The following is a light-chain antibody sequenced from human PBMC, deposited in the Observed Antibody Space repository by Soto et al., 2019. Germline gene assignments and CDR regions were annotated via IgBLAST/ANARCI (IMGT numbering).Light chain of an antibody. CDR2: AVS. CDR3: CSYTLSGTYV. Sequence: QSVLTQPASVSGSPGQSITISCTGTSSDVGGYNYVSWYQQHPGKAPKLMIYAVSNRPSGVSNRFSGSKSGNTATLTISGLQAEDEADYYCCSYTLSGTYVFGTGTTVTVL. CDR1: SSDVGGYNY. J-gene: IGLJ1*01. V-gene: IGLV2-14*01.